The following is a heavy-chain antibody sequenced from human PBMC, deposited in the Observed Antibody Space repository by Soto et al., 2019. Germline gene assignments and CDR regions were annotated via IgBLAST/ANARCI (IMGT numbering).Heavy chain of an antibody. V-gene: IGHV1-69*13. CDR1: GGTFSIYS. D-gene: IGHD5-12*01. J-gene: IGHJ5*02. CDR2: IIPIFGTA. CDR3: ASRGYSGYDPERDLRNWFDP. Sequence: ASVKVSCKASGGTFSIYSISWVRQAPGQGLEWMGGIIPIFGTANYAQKFQGRVTITADESTSTAYMELSSLRSEDTAVYYCASRGYSGYDPERDLRNWFDPWGQGTLVSVSS.